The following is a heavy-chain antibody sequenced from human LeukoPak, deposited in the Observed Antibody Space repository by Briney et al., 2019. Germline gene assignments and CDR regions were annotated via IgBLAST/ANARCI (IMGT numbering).Heavy chain of an antibody. CDR1: GGSISSYY. CDR2: IYYSGST. V-gene: IGHV4-59*01. Sequence: PSETLSLTCTVSGGSISSYYWSWIRQPPGKGLEWIGYIYYSGSTNYNPSLKSRVTISVDTSKNQFSLKLSSVTAADTAVYYCAREGAMVRGVSTPYYFDYWGQGTLVTVSS. J-gene: IGHJ4*02. CDR3: AREGAMVRGVSTPYYFDY. D-gene: IGHD3-10*01.